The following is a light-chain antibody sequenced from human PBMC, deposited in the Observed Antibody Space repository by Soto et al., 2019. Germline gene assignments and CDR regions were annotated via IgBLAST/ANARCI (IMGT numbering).Light chain of an antibody. CDR2: DAS. V-gene: IGKV1-5*01. Sequence: DTRMTQSPSSLSASVGDRVTITCRASQSISSWLAWYQQKPGTAPKLLIYDASTLESGVPSRFSGSGSGTEFTLTISSLQSEDFAVYYCQQYNNWPRTFGQGTKVDIK. CDR1: QSISSW. CDR3: QQYNNWPRT. J-gene: IGKJ1*01.